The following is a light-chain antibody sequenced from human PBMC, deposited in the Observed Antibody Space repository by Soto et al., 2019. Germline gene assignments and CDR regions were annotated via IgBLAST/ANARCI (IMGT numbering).Light chain of an antibody. Sequence: DIQMTQSPSTLSGSVGDRVTITCRASQTISSWLAWYQQKPGKAPKLLTYAASTLQSGVPSRFSGSGSGTEFTLTISSLQSEDFAVYYCQQYNNWPIWTFGQGTKVDIK. CDR1: QTISSW. J-gene: IGKJ1*01. CDR3: QQYNNWPIWT. V-gene: IGKV1-5*01. CDR2: AAS.